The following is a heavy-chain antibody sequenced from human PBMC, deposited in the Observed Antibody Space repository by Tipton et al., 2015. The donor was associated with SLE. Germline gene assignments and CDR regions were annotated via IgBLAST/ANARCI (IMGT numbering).Heavy chain of an antibody. CDR3: ARDGWNYAGGAFDI. CDR1: GGSISTHY. D-gene: IGHD1-7*01. Sequence: TLSLTCSVSGGSISTHYWSWIRQPPGKGLEWIGYIYFTGSTNYNPSLKSRVTISIDTSKSQFSLKLRSVTAADTAVHYCARDGWNYAGGAFDIWGQGTMVTVSS. V-gene: IGHV4-59*11. CDR2: IYFTGST. J-gene: IGHJ3*02.